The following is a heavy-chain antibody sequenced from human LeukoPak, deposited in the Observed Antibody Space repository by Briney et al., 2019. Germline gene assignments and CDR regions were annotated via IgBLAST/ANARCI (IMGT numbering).Heavy chain of an antibody. Sequence: SETLSPTCAVYGGSFSGYYWSWIRQPPGKGLEWIGEINHSGSTNYNPSLKSRVTISVDTSKNQFSLKLSSVTAADTAGYYCARGLRYSSSWGPPTRYYFDYWGQGTLVTVSS. V-gene: IGHV4-34*01. D-gene: IGHD6-6*01. J-gene: IGHJ4*02. CDR3: ARGLRYSSSWGPPTRYYFDY. CDR1: GGSFSGYY. CDR2: INHSGST.